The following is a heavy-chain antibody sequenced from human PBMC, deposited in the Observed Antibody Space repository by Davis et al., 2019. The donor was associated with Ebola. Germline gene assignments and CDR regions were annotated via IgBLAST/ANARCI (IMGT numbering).Heavy chain of an antibody. Sequence: ASVKVSCKTSGYTFTGHYIQWVRQAPGQGLEWMGIINPSGGSTSYAQKFQGRVTMTRDTSTSTVYMELSSLRSEDTAVYYCARAGIVGATYYFDYWGQGTLVTVSS. CDR3: ARAGIVGATYYFDY. CDR2: INPSGGST. V-gene: IGHV1-46*03. D-gene: IGHD1-26*01. J-gene: IGHJ4*02. CDR1: GYTFTGHY.